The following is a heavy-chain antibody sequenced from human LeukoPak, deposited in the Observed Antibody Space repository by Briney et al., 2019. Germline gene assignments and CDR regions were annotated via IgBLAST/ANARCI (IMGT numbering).Heavy chain of an antibody. V-gene: IGHV3-7*04. CDR1: GFTFSSYA. D-gene: IGHD6-19*01. Sequence: GGSLRLSCAASGFTFSSYAMSWVRRAPGKGLEWVAYIKQDGSAKYYVDSVKGRFTISRDNSKNSLYLQINSPRAEDTAVYYCARGGWSLDYWGQGTLVTVSS. J-gene: IGHJ4*02. CDR2: IKQDGSAK. CDR3: ARGGWSLDY.